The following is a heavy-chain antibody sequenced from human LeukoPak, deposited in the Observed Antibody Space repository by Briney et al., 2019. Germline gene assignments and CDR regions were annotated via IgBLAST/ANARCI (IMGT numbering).Heavy chain of an antibody. J-gene: IGHJ6*03. V-gene: IGHV4-59*01. D-gene: IGHD3-10*01. Sequence: PSETLSLTCTVSGRSISSYYWSWIRQPPGKGLEWIGYIYYSGTTNYNPSLKSRVTISVDTSKNQFSLKLSSVTAADTAVYYCARALLWFGEFPPHYMDVWGKGTTVTVSS. CDR1: GRSISSYY. CDR2: IYYSGTT. CDR3: ARALLWFGEFPPHYMDV.